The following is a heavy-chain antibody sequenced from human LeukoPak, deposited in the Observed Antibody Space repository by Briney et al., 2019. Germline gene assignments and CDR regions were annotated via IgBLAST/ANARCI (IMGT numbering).Heavy chain of an antibody. Sequence: PGGSLRLSCAASGFIFSNYGMHWVRQAPGKGLEWVAVIWSDGSDKYYADSVKGRFTISRDNSKNTLYLQMNSLRAEDTAVYYCAKDPQAAAVAGPDYWGQGTLVTVSS. V-gene: IGHV3-30*02. CDR1: GFIFSNYG. J-gene: IGHJ4*02. CDR3: AKDPQAAAVAGPDY. CDR2: IWSDGSDK. D-gene: IGHD6-19*01.